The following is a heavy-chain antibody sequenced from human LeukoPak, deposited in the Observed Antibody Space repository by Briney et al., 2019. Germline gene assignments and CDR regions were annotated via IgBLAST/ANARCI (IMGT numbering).Heavy chain of an antibody. Sequence: QVGGSLRLSCAASGFTFSSYWMSWVRQAPGKGLEWVANIKQDGSEKYYVDSVKGRFTISRDNAKNSLYLQMNSLRAEDTAVYYCARVGGWLLRAFDIWGQGTMVTVSS. D-gene: IGHD5-24*01. V-gene: IGHV3-7*01. CDR1: GFTFSSYW. J-gene: IGHJ3*02. CDR3: ARVGGWLLRAFDI. CDR2: IKQDGSEK.